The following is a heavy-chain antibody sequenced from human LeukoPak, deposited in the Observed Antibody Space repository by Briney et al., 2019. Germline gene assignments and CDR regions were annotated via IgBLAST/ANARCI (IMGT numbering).Heavy chain of an antibody. CDR2: IYYSGST. Sequence: KASETLSLTCTVSGGSISSSSYYWGWIRQPPGKGLEWIGSIYYSGSTYYNPSLKSRVTISVDTSKNQFSLKLSSVTAADTAVYYCARHQYDSSGYYTRYFDYWGQGTLVTVSS. J-gene: IGHJ4*02. D-gene: IGHD3-22*01. CDR3: ARHQYDSSGYYTRYFDY. V-gene: IGHV4-39*01. CDR1: GGSISSSSYY.